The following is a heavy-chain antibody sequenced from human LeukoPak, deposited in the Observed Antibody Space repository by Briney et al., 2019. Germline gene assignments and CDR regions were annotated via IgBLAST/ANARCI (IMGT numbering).Heavy chain of an antibody. CDR1: GGSTSSTSYY. CDR2: IYSSGST. J-gene: IGHJ2*01. V-gene: IGHV4-39*01. CDR3: VRSGGYCSTITCHVDYFDL. D-gene: IGHD2-2*01. Sequence: SETLSLTCIVSGGSTSSTSYYWGWIRQPPGKDLEWIGSIYSSGSTYYNPSLKSRVTISIDTSKNQFSLKLSSVTAADTAMYYCVRSGGYCSTITCHVDYFDLWGRGTLVTVSS.